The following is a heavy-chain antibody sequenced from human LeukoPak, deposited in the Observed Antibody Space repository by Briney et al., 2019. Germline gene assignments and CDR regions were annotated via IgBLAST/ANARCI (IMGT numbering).Heavy chain of an antibody. CDR2: IIPIFGTA. Sequence: ASVKVSCKASGGTFSSYAISWVRQAPGQGLEWMGGIIPIFGTANYAQKFQGRVTTTADESTSTAYMELSSLRSEDTAVYYCARGGDGYNLQTYFDYWGQGTLVTVSS. J-gene: IGHJ4*02. CDR3: ARGGDGYNLQTYFDY. CDR1: GGTFSSYA. D-gene: IGHD5-24*01. V-gene: IGHV1-69*01.